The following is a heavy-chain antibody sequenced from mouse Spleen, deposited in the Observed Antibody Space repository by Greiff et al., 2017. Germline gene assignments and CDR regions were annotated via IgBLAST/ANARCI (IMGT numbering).Heavy chain of an antibody. D-gene: IGHD4-1*01. Sequence: EVQGVESGGGLVKPGGSLKLSCAASGFTFSSYAMSWVRQTPEKRLEWVATISSGGSYTYYPDSVKGRFTISRDNAKNTLYLQMSSLRSEDTAMYYCARRTGTRGNYFDYWGQGTTLTVSS. V-gene: IGHV5-9-3*01. CDR1: GFTFSSYA. CDR3: ARRTGTRGNYFDY. J-gene: IGHJ2*01. CDR2: ISSGGSYT.